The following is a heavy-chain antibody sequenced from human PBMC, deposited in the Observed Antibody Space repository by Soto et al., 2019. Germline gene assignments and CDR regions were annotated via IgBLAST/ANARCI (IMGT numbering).Heavy chain of an antibody. CDR2: IYYSGST. CDR3: AIIRYLCRRDAFYI. D-gene: IGHD3-9*01. J-gene: IGHJ3*02. V-gene: IGHV4-59*01. Sequence: SETLSLTCTVSGGSISSYYWSWIRQPPGKGLEWIGYIYYSGSTNYNPSLKSRVTISVDTSKNQFSLKLSSVTAADTAVYYCAIIRYLCRRDAFYIWGQGTMVPVSS. CDR1: GGSISSYY.